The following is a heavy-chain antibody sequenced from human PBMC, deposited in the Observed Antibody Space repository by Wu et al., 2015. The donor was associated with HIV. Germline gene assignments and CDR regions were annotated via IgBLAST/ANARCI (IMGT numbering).Heavy chain of an antibody. J-gene: IGHJ6*02. D-gene: IGHD3-10*01. CDR3: ARVYGFGDLLSPYYYYGMDV. Sequence: VQLVQSGVEVKKPGASVKVSCKASGYKFTGYYLHWVRQAPGQGLEWMGWINPNSGGTNYAQKFQDRVSMTRDTSSSAAYMELSRLRSDDTAVYYCARVYGFGDLLSPYYYYGMDVWGQGTTVTVSS. CDR2: INPNSGGT. CDR1: GYKFTGYY. V-gene: IGHV1-2*02.